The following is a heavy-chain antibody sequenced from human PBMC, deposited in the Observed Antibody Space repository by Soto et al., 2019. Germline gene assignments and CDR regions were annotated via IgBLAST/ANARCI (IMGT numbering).Heavy chain of an antibody. D-gene: IGHD5-12*01. V-gene: IGHV3-21*01. CDR3: AGGGDTSGSWPRY. Sequence: PGGSLRLSCAASGFTFTSYSLTWVRQAPGKGLEWVSSISSSSTYVYYADSVRGRFTISRDDAENSLFLQMSSLRVEDTAVYYCAGGGDTSGSWPRYWGQGTLVTVSS. J-gene: IGHJ4*02. CDR1: GFTFTSYS. CDR2: ISSSSTYV.